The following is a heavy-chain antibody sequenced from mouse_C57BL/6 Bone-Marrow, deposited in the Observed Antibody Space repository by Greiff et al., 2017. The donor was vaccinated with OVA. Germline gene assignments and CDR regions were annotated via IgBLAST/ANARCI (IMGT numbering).Heavy chain of an antibody. J-gene: IGHJ2*01. D-gene: IGHD3-2*02. V-gene: IGHV1-50*01. CDR1: GYTFTSYW. CDR2: IDPSDSYT. CDR3: AREGQLRPRYFDY. Sequence: VQLQQPGAELVKPGASVKLSCKASGYTFTSYWMPWVKQRPGQGLEWIGEIDPSDSYTNYNQKFKGKATLTVDTSSSTAYMQLSSLTSEDSAVYYCAREGQLRPRYFDYWGQGTTLTVSS.